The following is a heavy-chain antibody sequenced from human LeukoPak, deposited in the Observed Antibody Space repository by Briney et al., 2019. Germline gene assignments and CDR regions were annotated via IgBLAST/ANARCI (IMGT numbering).Heavy chain of an antibody. CDR1: GFTFSSYE. V-gene: IGHV3-48*03. CDR3: AKARNYDIFDY. CDR2: ISSSGSTI. J-gene: IGHJ4*02. D-gene: IGHD3-9*01. Sequence: GGSLRLSCAASGFTFSSYEMNWVRQAPGKGLEWVSYISSSGSTIYYADSVKGRFTISRDNSKNTLYLQMNSLRAEDTAVYYCAKARNYDIFDYWGQGTLVTVSS.